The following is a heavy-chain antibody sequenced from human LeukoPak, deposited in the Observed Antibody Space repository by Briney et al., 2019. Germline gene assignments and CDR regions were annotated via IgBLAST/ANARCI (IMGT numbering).Heavy chain of an antibody. CDR1: GVSISSSSYY. CDR3: ARYATMIVVVTPVYYFDY. Sequence: SETLSLTCTVSGVSISSSSYYWGWIRQPPGKGLEWIGSIYYSGSTYYNPSLKSRVTISVDTSKNQFSLKLSSVTAADTAVYYCARYATMIVVVTPVYYFDYWGQGTLVTVSS. D-gene: IGHD3-22*01. V-gene: IGHV4-39*01. CDR2: IYYSGST. J-gene: IGHJ4*02.